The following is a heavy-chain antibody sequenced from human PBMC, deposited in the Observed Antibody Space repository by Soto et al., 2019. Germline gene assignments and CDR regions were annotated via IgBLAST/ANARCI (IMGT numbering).Heavy chain of an antibody. Sequence: SETLSLTCAVYGGSFSGYYWSWIRQPPGKGLEWIGEINHSGSTNYNPSLKSRVTISVDTSKNQFSLKLSSVTAADTAVYYCARAFSPPTVYYFDYWGQGTLVTVSS. V-gene: IGHV4-34*01. CDR2: INHSGST. CDR3: ARAFSPPTVYYFDY. J-gene: IGHJ4*02. CDR1: GGSFSGYY.